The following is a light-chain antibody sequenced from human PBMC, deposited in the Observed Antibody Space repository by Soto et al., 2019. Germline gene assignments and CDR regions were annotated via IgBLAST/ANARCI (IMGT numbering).Light chain of an antibody. CDR2: WAS. CDR3: QQYYSLPLT. V-gene: IGKV4-1*01. J-gene: IGKJ4*01. CDR1: QSVFYSSNNKNY. Sequence: DIVMTQSPESLAVSLGERATINCKSSQSVFYSSNNKNYLTWYQQKPGQPPKLLIHWASTRESGVPDRFSGSGSETDFTLTISSLQAEDVAVYYCQQYYSLPLTFGVGTKVEIK.